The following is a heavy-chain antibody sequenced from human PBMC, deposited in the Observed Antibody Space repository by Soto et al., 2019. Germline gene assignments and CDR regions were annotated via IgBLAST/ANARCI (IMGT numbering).Heavy chain of an antibody. J-gene: IGHJ2*01. V-gene: IGHV1-46*01. CDR3: ARDGGLLTASWHYDL. CDR2: SNPRTGST. CDR1: GYSFTHYC. Sequence: QVQLVQSGADVKQPGTSVKVSCNAAGYSFTHYCIYWVRQAPGQGLEWMGMSNPRTGSTRSAQKFQDSVTLTRDTSTTTVYMELSTLISDDTAVYYFARDGGLLTASWHYDLWGPGTLVTVSS. D-gene: IGHD2-15*01.